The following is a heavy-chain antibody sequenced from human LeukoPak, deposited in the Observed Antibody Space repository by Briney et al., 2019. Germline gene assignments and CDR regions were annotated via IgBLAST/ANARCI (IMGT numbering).Heavy chain of an antibody. D-gene: IGHD3-3*01. Sequence: PSQNLALTFAVYGGCLGGYYWSWIRQPPGKGLEWIGEINHSGSTNYNPSLKSRVTISVDTSKNQFSLKLSSVTAADTAVYYCARVTKSLGLRLRPAYFDLWGRGTLVTVSS. J-gene: IGHJ2*01. CDR2: INHSGST. CDR3: ARVTKSLGLRLRPAYFDL. V-gene: IGHV4-34*01. CDR1: GGCLGGYY.